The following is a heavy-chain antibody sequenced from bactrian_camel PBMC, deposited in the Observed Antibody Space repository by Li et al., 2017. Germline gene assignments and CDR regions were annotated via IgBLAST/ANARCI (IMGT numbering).Heavy chain of an antibody. CDR2: INSGGGST. CDR1: GFTFSTDD. D-gene: IGHD5*01. CDR3: VRSSYWGWAATD. Sequence: VQLVESGGGLVQPGGSLRLSCAASGFTFSTDDMSWVRQAPGKGLEWVSAINSGGGSTYYADPVKGRFTISRDNAKNTVYLQMTSLKPDDTAVYYCVRSSYWGWAATDWGQGTQVTVS. V-gene: IGHV3S40*01. J-gene: IGHJ4*01.